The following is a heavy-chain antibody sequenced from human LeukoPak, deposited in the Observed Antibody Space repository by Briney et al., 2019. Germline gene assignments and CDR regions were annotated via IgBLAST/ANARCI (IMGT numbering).Heavy chain of an antibody. CDR1: GFTFSSYE. Sequence: GGSLRLSCAASGFTFSSYEMNWVRQAPGQGLEWVSYISSSSSTIYYADSVKGRFTIYRDNAKNSLYLQMNSLRGEDTAVYYCARDRSGWFFDYWGQGTVVTVSS. CDR3: ARDRSGWFFDY. V-gene: IGHV3-48*01. J-gene: IGHJ4*02. D-gene: IGHD6-19*01. CDR2: ISSSSSTI.